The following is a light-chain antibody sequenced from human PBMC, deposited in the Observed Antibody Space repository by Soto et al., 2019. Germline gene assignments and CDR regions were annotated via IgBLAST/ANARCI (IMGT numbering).Light chain of an antibody. CDR3: QKYNSAPLT. V-gene: IGKV3D-11*01. CDR2: LAS. CDR1: QAVNTR. J-gene: IGKJ4*01. Sequence: EIVLTQSPATLSSFPGDRVTLSCRASQAVNTRLAWYQHRPGQAPRLLIYLASNRAAGVPARFSGSGSGTDFTLTISDVEPEDFAVYYCQKYNSAPLTFGGGTKVEIK.